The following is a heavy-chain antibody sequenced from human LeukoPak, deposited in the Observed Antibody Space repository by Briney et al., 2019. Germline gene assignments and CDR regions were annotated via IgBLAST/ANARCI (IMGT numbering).Heavy chain of an antibody. CDR1: GYTFTTCG. D-gene: IGHD2-2*01. Sequence: ASVKVSCKTSGYTFTTCGISWVRQAPGQGREWRGWITGYNANTNSAQKFPGRVTMTIDTSTTTVYMELSSLKSDATPVYFCARHTSRISIPAGALEIWGHGTMVTVSS. CDR3: ARHTSRISIPAGALEI. CDR2: ITGYNANT. J-gene: IGHJ3*02. V-gene: IGHV1-18*01.